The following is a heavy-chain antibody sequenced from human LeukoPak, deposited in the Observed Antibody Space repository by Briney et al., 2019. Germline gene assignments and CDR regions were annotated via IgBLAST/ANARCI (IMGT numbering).Heavy chain of an antibody. CDR2: ISSSSSYI. J-gene: IGHJ5*02. V-gene: IGHV3-21*01. CDR1: GFTFSSYS. Sequence: GGSLRLSCAASGFTFSSYSMNWVRQAPGKGLEWVSSISSSSSYIYYADSVKGRFTISRDNAKNSLYLQMNSLRAEDTAVYYCARDPGAGNIAAAGTTNWFDPWGQGTLVTVSS. CDR3: ARDPGAGNIAAAGTTNWFDP. D-gene: IGHD6-13*01.